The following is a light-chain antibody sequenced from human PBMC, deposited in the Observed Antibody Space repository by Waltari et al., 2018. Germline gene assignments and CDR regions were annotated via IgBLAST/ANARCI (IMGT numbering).Light chain of an antibody. CDR3: AAWDDGLNGPV. V-gene: IGLV1-44*01. CDR2: SNN. Sequence: QSVLTQPPSASGAPGQRVSISCSGSSSNFEINPFNWYQQPPGTAPRLLIYSNNQRPSGVPDRFSGSKSGTSASLAISGLQSEDEADYYCAAWDDGLNGPVFGGGTKLTVL. J-gene: IGLJ2*01. CDR1: SSNFEINP.